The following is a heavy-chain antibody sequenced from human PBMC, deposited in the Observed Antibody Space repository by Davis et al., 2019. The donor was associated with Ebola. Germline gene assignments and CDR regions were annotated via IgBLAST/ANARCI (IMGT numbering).Heavy chain of an antibody. D-gene: IGHD3-16*02. V-gene: IGHV3-43*02. Sequence: GESLKISCAASGFTLDDIAMHWVRQAPGKGLEWVSLISGDGGNRYYADSVKGRFAISRDNSNNALYLQMNSLRTDDTALYYCVRGQHRSYFDHWGQGTLVTVSS. CDR1: GFTLDDIA. CDR3: VRGQHRSYFDH. J-gene: IGHJ4*02. CDR2: ISGDGGNR.